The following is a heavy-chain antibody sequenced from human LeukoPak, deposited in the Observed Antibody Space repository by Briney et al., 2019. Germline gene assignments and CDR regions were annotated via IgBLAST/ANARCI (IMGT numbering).Heavy chain of an antibody. Sequence: PGRSPRLSCAASGFTFSSYGMHWVRQAPGKGLEWVAVISYDGSNKYYADSVKGRFTISRDNSKNTLYLQMNSLRAEDTAVYYCAKDADSPYDYWGQGTLVTVSS. V-gene: IGHV3-30*18. CDR3: AKDADSPYDY. CDR1: GFTFSSYG. J-gene: IGHJ4*02. CDR2: ISYDGSNK. D-gene: IGHD2-15*01.